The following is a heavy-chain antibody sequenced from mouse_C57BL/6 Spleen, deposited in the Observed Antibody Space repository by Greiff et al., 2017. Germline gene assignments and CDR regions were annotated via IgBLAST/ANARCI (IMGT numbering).Heavy chain of an antibody. J-gene: IGHJ4*01. CDR1: GFTFTDYY. Sequence: EVKLMESGGGLVQPGGSLSLSCAASGFTFTDYYMSWVRQPPGKALEWLGFIRNKANGYTTEYSASVKGRFTISRDNSQSILYLRMNALRAEDSATYYCARYKDYDDAMDYWGQGTSVTVSS. D-gene: IGHD2-4*01. V-gene: IGHV7-3*01. CDR2: IRNKANGYTT. CDR3: ARYKDYDDAMDY.